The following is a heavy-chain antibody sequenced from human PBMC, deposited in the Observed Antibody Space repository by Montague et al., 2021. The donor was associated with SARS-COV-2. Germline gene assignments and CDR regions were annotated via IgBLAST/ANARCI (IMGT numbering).Heavy chain of an antibody. J-gene: IGHJ4*02. V-gene: IGHV4-59*03. CDR3: ARYGSYFEH. CDR1: GGSIRSYY. CDR2: ICYDGST. D-gene: IGHD1-26*01. Sequence: SETLSLTCTVSGGSIRSYYWCWIRQTPGKGQEWIGYICYDGSTNYYPSLKSRVTMSVDSSKNQFPLRLSSVSAAATAVYYCARYGSYFEHWGQGTLVTVSS.